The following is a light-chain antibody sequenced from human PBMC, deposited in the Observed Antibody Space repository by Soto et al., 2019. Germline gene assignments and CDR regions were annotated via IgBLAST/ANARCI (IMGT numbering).Light chain of an antibody. CDR3: QEYNNWPGS. CDR2: GAS. CDR1: QSVSSN. Sequence: EIVMTQSPSTLSVSPGERATLSCRASQSVSSNLAWYQQKPGQAPSLLILGASTRATGIPARFSGRGSGTEFTLTLSSLQSEDFAVYYCQEYNNWPGSFGQGTKVEVK. V-gene: IGKV3-15*01. J-gene: IGKJ1*01.